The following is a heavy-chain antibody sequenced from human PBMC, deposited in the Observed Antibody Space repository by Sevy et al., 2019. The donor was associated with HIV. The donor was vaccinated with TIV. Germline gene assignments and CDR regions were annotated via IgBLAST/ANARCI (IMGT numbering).Heavy chain of an antibody. J-gene: IGHJ5*02. CDR2: ISSSAFSS. CDR3: ARDVLRFDL. Sequence: GGSLRLSCVASGFTFSDSYMSWIRQAPGKGLEWVSQISSSAFSSNHAYSVKGRFTISRDNAKNSLYLQMNSLGADDTAVYYCARDVLRFDLWGQGTLVTVSS. D-gene: IGHD5-12*01. CDR1: GFTFSDSY. V-gene: IGHV3-11*06.